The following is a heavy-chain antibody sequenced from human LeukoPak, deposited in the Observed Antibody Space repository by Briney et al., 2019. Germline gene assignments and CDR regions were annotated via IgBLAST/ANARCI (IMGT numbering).Heavy chain of an antibody. Sequence: PGGSLRLSCAASGFTFSSYWMSWVRQAPGKGLEWVSAISGSGGSTYYADSVKGRFTISRDNSKNTLYLQMNSLRAEDTAVYYCAKTPNYYYDSSGYYYFDYWGQGTLVTVSS. D-gene: IGHD3-22*01. V-gene: IGHV3-23*01. CDR2: ISGSGGST. CDR1: GFTFSSYW. J-gene: IGHJ4*02. CDR3: AKTPNYYYDSSGYYYFDY.